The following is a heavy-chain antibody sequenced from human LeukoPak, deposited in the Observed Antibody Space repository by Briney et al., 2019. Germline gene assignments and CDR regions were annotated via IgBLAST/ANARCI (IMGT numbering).Heavy chain of an antibody. CDR2: INHSGST. J-gene: IGHJ4*02. CDR1: GGSFSGYY. Sequence: SETLSLTCAVYGGSFSGYYWSWIRQPPGKGLEWIGEINHSGSTNYNPSLKSRVTISVDTSKNQFSLKLSSVTAADTAVYYCARGNGNGYSGYDVTDYWGQGTLVTVSS. CDR3: ARGNGNGYSGYDVTDY. D-gene: IGHD5-12*01. V-gene: IGHV4-34*01.